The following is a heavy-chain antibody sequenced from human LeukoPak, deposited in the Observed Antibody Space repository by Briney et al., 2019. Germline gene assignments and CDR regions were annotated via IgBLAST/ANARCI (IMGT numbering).Heavy chain of an antibody. J-gene: IGHJ3*02. CDR2: INHSGST. V-gene: IGHV4-34*01. D-gene: IGHD2-15*01. CDR1: GGSFSGYY. Sequence: SETLSLTCAVYGGSFSGYYWSWIRQPPGKGLEWIGEINHSGSTNYNPSLKSRVTISVDTSKNQFSLKLSSVTAADTAVYYCASTYWAEQAFDIWGQGTMVTVSS. CDR3: ASTYWAEQAFDI.